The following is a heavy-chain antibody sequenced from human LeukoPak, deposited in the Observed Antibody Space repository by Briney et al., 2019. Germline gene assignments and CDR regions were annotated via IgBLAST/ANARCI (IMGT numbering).Heavy chain of an antibody. V-gene: IGHV4-59*01. CDR3: ARGTKTGNTGYDWNY. CDR1: GASISPYY. J-gene: IGHJ4*02. D-gene: IGHD5-12*01. Sequence: SETLSLTCTVSGASISPYYWSWIRQPPGRGLEWIGYIYYSGDTIYNPSLKSRVTISIDTSTNQLSLKLSSVTAADTAVYYCARGTKTGNTGYDWNYGGQGSLVTVSS. CDR2: IYYSGDT.